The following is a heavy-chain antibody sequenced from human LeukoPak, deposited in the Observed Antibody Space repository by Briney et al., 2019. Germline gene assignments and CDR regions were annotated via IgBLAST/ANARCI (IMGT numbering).Heavy chain of an antibody. D-gene: IGHD3-16*01. CDR2: ISYDGSNK. J-gene: IGHJ6*03. V-gene: IGHV3-30*03. Sequence: GRSLRLSCAASGFTFSSYGMHWVRQAPGKGLEWVAVISYDGSNKYYADSVKGRFTISRDDSKNTLYLQMNSLKTEDTAVYYCTTDWGLGHRRRMDVWGKGTTVTVSS. CDR1: GFTFSSYG. CDR3: TTDWGLGHRRRMDV.